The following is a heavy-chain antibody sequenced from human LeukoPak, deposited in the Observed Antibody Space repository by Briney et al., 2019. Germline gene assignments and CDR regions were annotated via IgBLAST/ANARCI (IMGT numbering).Heavy chain of an antibody. Sequence: PGGSLRLSCAASGFAFGDFWMSWVRQTPGKGLEWVANIKQDGSEKYYVDSVKGRFTISRDNAKNSLYLQMNSLRAEDTAVYYCARVSKTYSYGYLNDYWGQGTLVTVSS. V-gene: IGHV3-7*01. D-gene: IGHD5-18*01. CDR3: ARVSKTYSYGYLNDY. CDR1: GFAFGDFW. CDR2: IKQDGSEK. J-gene: IGHJ4*02.